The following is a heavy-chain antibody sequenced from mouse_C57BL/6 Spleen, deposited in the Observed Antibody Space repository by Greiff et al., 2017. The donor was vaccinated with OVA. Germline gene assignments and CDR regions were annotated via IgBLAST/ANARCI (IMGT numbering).Heavy chain of an antibody. Sequence: QVQLQQPGAELVMPGASVKLSCKASGYTFTSYWMHWVKQRPGQGLEWIGEIDPSDSYTNYNQKFKGKSTLTVDNSSSTAYMQLSSLTSEDSAVYYCARFYYGSSNYYAMDYWGQVTSVTVSS. CDR3: ARFYYGSSNYYAMDY. CDR2: IDPSDSYT. D-gene: IGHD1-1*01. CDR1: GYTFTSYW. V-gene: IGHV1-69*01. J-gene: IGHJ4*01.